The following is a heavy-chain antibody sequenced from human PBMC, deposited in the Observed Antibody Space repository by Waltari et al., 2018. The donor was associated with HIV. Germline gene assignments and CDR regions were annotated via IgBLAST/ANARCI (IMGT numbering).Heavy chain of an antibody. V-gene: IGHV1-2*02. Sequence: QLQMGQTGTAGKKPGDSVKVPCRASGDTVADSYIHWMHQAPGQGLEWMGWISPNTGGTNYPQNFQGRVTLTRDTSISTVFLELRSLRSDDSAIYYCAREKRLGLDGMDVWGPGTTVIVSS. D-gene: IGHD6-19*01. CDR2: ISPNTGGT. CDR3: AREKRLGLDGMDV. J-gene: IGHJ6*02. CDR1: GDTVADSY.